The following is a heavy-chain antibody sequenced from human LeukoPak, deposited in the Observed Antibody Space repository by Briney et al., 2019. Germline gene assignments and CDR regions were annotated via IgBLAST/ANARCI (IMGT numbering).Heavy chain of an antibody. J-gene: IGHJ6*02. CDR1: GYTFTSYY. CDR3: ARDADLLEWLLYSVRYYYYYGMDV. V-gene: IGHV1-46*01. Sequence: ASVKVSCKASGYTFTSYYMHWVRQAPGQGLEWMGIINPSGGSTSYAQKFQGRVTMTRDTSTSTVYMELSSLRSEDTAVYYCARDADLLEWLLYSVRYYYYYGMDVWGQGTTVTVSS. CDR2: INPSGGST. D-gene: IGHD3-3*01.